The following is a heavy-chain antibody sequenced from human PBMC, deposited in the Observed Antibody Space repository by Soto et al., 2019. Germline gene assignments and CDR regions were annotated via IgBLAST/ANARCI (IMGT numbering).Heavy chain of an antibody. Sequence: QVQLQESGPGLVKPSETLSLTCTVSGGSISSYYWSWIRQPPGKGLEWIGYIYYSGSTNYNPSLRRRATLSVATSKNQFSLKLSSVTAADTAVSYCARDRVLLWFGEAYGMDGWGQGTTVTVSS. V-gene: IGHV4-59*01. CDR3: ARDRVLLWFGEAYGMDG. J-gene: IGHJ6*02. CDR2: IYYSGST. CDR1: GGSISSYY. D-gene: IGHD3-10*01.